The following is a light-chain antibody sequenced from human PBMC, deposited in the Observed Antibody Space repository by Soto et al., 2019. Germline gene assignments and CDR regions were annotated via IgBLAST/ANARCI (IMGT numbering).Light chain of an antibody. CDR3: QQYYDSPQT. CDR2: WAS. Sequence: DIVMTQSPDSLAVSLGERATINCKSSQSVLYNSNNKNYLAWYQHKPGQPPKLLIYWASTRESGVPDRFSGRGSGTDFTLTISSLQAEDVAVYYCQQYYDSPQTFGQGTKVEIK. V-gene: IGKV4-1*01. CDR1: QSVLYNSNNKNY. J-gene: IGKJ1*01.